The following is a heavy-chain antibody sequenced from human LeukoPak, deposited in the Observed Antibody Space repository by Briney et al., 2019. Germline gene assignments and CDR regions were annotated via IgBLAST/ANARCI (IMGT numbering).Heavy chain of an antibody. D-gene: IGHD6-6*01. CDR2: IIPIFGTA. CDR1: GGTFSSYA. CDR3: AREPSSIAARPPPIYYYGMDV. Sequence: SVKVSCKASGGTFSSYAISWVRQAPGQGLEWMGGIIPIFGTANYAQKFQGRVTITADESTSTAYMELSSLRSEDTAVYYCAREPSSIAARPPPIYYYGMDVWGQGTTVTVSS. V-gene: IGHV1-69*13. J-gene: IGHJ6*02.